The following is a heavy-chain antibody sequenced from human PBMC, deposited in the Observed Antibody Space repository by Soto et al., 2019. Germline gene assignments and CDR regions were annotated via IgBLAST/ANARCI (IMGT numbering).Heavy chain of an antibody. V-gene: IGHV3-23*01. Sequence: EVQLLESGGALVQPGGSLRLSCAASGFTFSNHAMNWVRQAPGKGLEWVSTISDSGSTYYADSVEGWFTICRDNSKNTPYLQMNSLMAEETAVYYCARDPGGHYCTSTSCLYFFDHWGQGTLVIVSS. CDR1: GFTFSNHA. D-gene: IGHD2-2*01. CDR3: ARDPGGHYCTSTSCLYFFDH. CDR2: ISDSGST. J-gene: IGHJ4*02.